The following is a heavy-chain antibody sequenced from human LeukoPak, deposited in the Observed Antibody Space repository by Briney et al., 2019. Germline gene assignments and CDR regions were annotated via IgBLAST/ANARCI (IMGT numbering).Heavy chain of an antibody. D-gene: IGHD3-9*01. J-gene: IGHJ4*02. V-gene: IGHV4-34*01. Sequence: SETLSLTCAVYGGSFSGYYWSWIRQPPGKGLEWIGEINHSGSTNYNPSLKSRVTTSVDTSKNQFSLKLSSVTAADTAVYYCATQTFLTGYYNGDYWGQGTLVTVSS. CDR1: GGSFSGYY. CDR3: ATQTFLTGYYNGDY. CDR2: INHSGST.